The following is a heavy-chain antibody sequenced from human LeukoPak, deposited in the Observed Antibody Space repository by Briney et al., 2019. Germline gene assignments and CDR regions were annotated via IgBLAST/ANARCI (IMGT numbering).Heavy chain of an antibody. Sequence: GRSLRLSCAASGFTFSSYAMHWVRQAPGKGLEWVAVISYDGSNKYYADSVKGRFTISRDNAKNSLYLQMNSLRAEDTAVYYCARDPPLYDDYNYFDYWGQGTLVTVSS. CDR1: GFTFSSYA. CDR2: ISYDGSNK. CDR3: ARDPPLYDDYNYFDY. J-gene: IGHJ4*02. D-gene: IGHD4-17*01. V-gene: IGHV3-30-3*01.